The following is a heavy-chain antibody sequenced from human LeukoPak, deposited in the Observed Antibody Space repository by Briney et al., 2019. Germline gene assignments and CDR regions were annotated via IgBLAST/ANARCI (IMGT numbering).Heavy chain of an antibody. V-gene: IGHV5-51*01. CDR3: ARPYDSNGRLDY. J-gene: IGHJ4*02. Sequence: GESLKISCKASEYRFTKEWIVWVRQMPGKGLEWMGIIYPGDSDTRYSPSFQGQVTISADESISTAYLQWSSLKASDTAMYYCARPYDSNGRLDYWGQGTLVTVSS. CDR2: IYPGDSDT. CDR1: EYRFTKEW. D-gene: IGHD3-22*01.